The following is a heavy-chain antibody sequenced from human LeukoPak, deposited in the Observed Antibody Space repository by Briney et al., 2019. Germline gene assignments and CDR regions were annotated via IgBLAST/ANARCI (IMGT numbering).Heavy chain of an antibody. CDR2: ISSGGSTI. CDR3: ARVDYFDY. CDR1: GFTFSTYS. Sequence: GGSLRLSCAASGFTFSTYSHSWVRQAPGKGLEWISYISSGGSTIYYADSVKGRFTISRDNAKNSLHLQMNSLRAEDTAVYYCARVDYFDYWGQGTLVTVSS. V-gene: IGHV3-48*01. J-gene: IGHJ4*02.